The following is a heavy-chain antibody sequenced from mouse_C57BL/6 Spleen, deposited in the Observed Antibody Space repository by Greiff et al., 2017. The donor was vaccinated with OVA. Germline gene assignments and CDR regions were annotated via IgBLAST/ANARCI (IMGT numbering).Heavy chain of an antibody. D-gene: IGHD2-10*02. CDR2: ISSGGSYT. V-gene: IGHV5-6*01. J-gene: IGHJ2*01. CDR3: ARQEYGNYVDY. Sequence: EVKLVESGGDLVKPGGSLKLSCAASGFTFSSSGMSWVRQTPDKRLEWVATISSGGSYTYYPDSVKGRFTISRDNAKNTLYLQMSSLKSEDTAMYYCARQEYGNYVDYWGQGTTLTVSS. CDR1: GFTFSSSG.